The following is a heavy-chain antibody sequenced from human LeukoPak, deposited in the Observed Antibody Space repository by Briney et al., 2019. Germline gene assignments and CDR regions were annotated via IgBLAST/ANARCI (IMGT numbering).Heavy chain of an antibody. D-gene: IGHD5-18*01. CDR3: ARLWIPYRREGNYFDY. J-gene: IGHJ4*02. CDR1: GGTFISYA. V-gene: IGHV1-69*13. Sequence: ASVKVSCKASGGTFISYAISWVRQAPGQGLEWMGGIIPIFGTANYAQKFQGRVTITADESTSTAYMELSSLRSEDTAVYYCARLWIPYRREGNYFDYWGQGTLVTVSS. CDR2: IIPIFGTA.